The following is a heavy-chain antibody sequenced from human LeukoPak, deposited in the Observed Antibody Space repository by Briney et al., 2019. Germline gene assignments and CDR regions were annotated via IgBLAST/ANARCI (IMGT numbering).Heavy chain of an antibody. CDR2: MYSGGTA. CDR1: GFIASNRY. Sequence: PGGSLRLSCAASGFIASNRYMNWVRQAPGKGLEWVSVMYSGGTAHYADSVRGRFTISGDNSKNTVYLHMNSLTADDTAMYYCVRGGEDRRYLDTKRAFDIWGLGTMVTVSS. J-gene: IGHJ3*02. V-gene: IGHV3-66*02. D-gene: IGHD3-9*01. CDR3: VRGGEDRRYLDTKRAFDI.